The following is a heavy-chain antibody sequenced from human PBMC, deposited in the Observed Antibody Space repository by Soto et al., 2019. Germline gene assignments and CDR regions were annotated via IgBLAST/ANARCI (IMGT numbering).Heavy chain of an antibody. CDR2: IIPIFGTA. D-gene: IGHD3-22*01. CDR3: AREGRYSSSSTYYYDSSGYHYPNYFDY. CDR1: GGTFGSYA. Sequence: SVKVSCKASGGTFGSYAISWVRQAPGQGLEWMGGIIPIFGTANYAQKFQGRVTITADESTSTAYMELSSLRSEDTAVYYCAREGRYSSSSTYYYDSSGYHYPNYFDYWGQGTLVTVSS. V-gene: IGHV1-69*13. J-gene: IGHJ4*02.